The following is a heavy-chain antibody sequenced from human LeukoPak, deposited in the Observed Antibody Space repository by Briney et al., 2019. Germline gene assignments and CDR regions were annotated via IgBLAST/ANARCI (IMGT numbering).Heavy chain of an antibody. Sequence: PSETLSLTCDVSGVSINTCCYYWTWIRQPPGKGLEWIGYKYYSGSTRYNSSLRSRLSISLDSSKNQFSLRLTSVTAADTAVYYCARGRSYGFDFDSWGPGTLVIVSS. CDR2: KYYSGST. J-gene: IGHJ4*02. CDR1: GVSINTCCYY. D-gene: IGHD5-18*01. CDR3: ARGRSYGFDFDS. V-gene: IGHV4-61*01.